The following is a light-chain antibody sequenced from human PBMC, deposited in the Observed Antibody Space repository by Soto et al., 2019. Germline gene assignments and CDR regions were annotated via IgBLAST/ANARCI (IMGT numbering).Light chain of an antibody. CDR2: NNN. CDR1: SSNIGTNA. J-gene: IGLJ1*01. V-gene: IGLV1-44*01. Sequence: QSVLTQPPSASGTPGQRVTISCSGGSSNIGTNAVNWYQQLPGTAPKLLIYNNNQRPSGVPDRFSGSKSGTSASLAISGLQSEDEADYYCAAWXXXLXXYVFGXGT. CDR3: AAWXXXLXXYV.